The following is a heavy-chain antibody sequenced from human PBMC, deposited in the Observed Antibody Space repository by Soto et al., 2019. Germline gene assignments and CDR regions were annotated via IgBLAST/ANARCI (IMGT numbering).Heavy chain of an antibody. CDR1: GGSISSGGYY. CDR2: IYYSGST. J-gene: IGHJ6*02. V-gene: IGHV4-31*03. CDR3: ASSSTCLGMDV. Sequence: QVQLQQSGPGLVKPSQTLSLTCTVSGGSISSGGYYWSWIRQHPGKGLEWIGYIYYSGSTYYNPSLKSRVTIAVDTSKHQFSLRLSSVTAAETAVYYCASSSTCLGMDVWGQGTTVTVSS. D-gene: IGHD2-2*01.